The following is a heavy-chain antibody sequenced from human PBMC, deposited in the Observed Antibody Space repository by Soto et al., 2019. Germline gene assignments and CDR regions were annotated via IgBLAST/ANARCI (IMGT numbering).Heavy chain of an antibody. CDR2: IIPIFGTA. CDR3: ARVDPRSGYYRLTEYYFDY. CDR1: GGTFSSYA. D-gene: IGHD3-22*01. Sequence: QVQLVQSGAEVKKPGSSVKVSCKASGGTFSSYAISWVRQATGQGLEWMGGIIPIFGTANYAQKCQGRVTITADESTSTAYMELSSLRSEDTAVYYCARVDPRSGYYRLTEYYFDYWGQGTLVTVSS. J-gene: IGHJ4*02. V-gene: IGHV1-69*01.